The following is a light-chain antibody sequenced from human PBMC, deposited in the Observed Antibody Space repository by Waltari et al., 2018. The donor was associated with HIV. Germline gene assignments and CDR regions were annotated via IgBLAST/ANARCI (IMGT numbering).Light chain of an antibody. CDR2: GAS. Sequence: VLLTQSPVTLSVSPGDRVTLPCRASQNIGSYLAWYQQKTGQPPGLLVYGASVRAPVVPARFTGSGSGTDFNLIIDGLQPDDCAVYYCHQYNDWPRCTFGQGTKVEIK. CDR1: QNIGSY. CDR3: HQYNDWPRCT. J-gene: IGKJ2*02. V-gene: IGKV3D-15*01.